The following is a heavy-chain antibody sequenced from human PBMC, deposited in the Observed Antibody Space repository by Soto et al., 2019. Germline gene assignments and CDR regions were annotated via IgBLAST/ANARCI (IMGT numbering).Heavy chain of an antibody. Sequence: SETLSLTCAVSGGSISGSYYYWAWLRQSPGKGPEWIGSVFYTGFTSYNPSLESRVSVSVDTSKSQFALKLSAVTAADTAVYYCATSQKGYNWDYFDHWGQGALVTVSS. D-gene: IGHD1-20*01. V-gene: IGHV4-39*01. CDR2: VFYTGFT. CDR3: ATSQKGYNWDYFDH. J-gene: IGHJ4*02. CDR1: GGSISGSYYY.